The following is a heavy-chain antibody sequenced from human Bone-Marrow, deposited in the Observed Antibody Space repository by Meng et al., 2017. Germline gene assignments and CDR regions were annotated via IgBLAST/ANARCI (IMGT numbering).Heavy chain of an antibody. Sequence: VKLWGAGGGLGKPGGSLRLVCAASGFTFSDYYMSWIRQAPGKGLEWVSYISSSGSTIYYADSVKGRFTISRDNAKNSLYLQMNSLRAEDTAVYYCARTGEFQLGFDLWGRGTLVTVSS. D-gene: IGHD3-10*01. V-gene: IGHV3-11*04. CDR1: GFTFSDYY. CDR3: ARTGEFQLGFDL. CDR2: ISSSGSTI. J-gene: IGHJ2*01.